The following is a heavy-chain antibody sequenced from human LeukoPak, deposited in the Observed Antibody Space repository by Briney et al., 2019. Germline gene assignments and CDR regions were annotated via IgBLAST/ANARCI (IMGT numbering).Heavy chain of an antibody. V-gene: IGHV3-30*18. D-gene: IGHD2-21*02. CDR2: IAYDGSDK. J-gene: IGHJ4*02. CDR1: GFTFNKYG. CDR3: AKCLANDCYSFDY. Sequence: PGRSLRLSCSASGFTFNKYGMHWVRQAPGKGLEWVAVIAYDGSDKYYADSGKGRFTISRDNSKNTLYLQLNSLRTDDTAAYYCAKCLANDCYSFDYWGQGTLVTVSS.